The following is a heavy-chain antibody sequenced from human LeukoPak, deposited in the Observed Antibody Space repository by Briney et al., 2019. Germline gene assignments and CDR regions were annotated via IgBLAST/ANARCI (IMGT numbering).Heavy chain of an antibody. Sequence: GGSLRLSCAAFGFTFSDYWISWVRQAPGKGLEWVANVKQDGSEKFYVDSVKGRFTISRDNSKNTLYLQMNSLRAEDTAVYYCAKDQRAVVVPAAMGAWGQGTLVTVSS. CDR3: AKDQRAVVVPAAMGA. CDR1: GFTFSDYW. V-gene: IGHV3-7*03. J-gene: IGHJ5*02. CDR2: VKQDGSEK. D-gene: IGHD2-2*01.